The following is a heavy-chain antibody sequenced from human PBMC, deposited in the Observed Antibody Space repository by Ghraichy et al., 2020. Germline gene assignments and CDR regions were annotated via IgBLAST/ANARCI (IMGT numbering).Heavy chain of an antibody. Sequence: GESLNISCAASGFTVSNNYMNWVRQAPGKGLEWVSIIYSGGSTYYADSVKGRFTISRDNSKNTVYLQMNSLRAEDTAVYYCARDGIAAGSDDYWGQGTLVTVSS. D-gene: IGHD6-13*01. V-gene: IGHV3-66*01. J-gene: IGHJ4*02. CDR2: IYSGGST. CDR1: GFTVSNNY. CDR3: ARDGIAAGSDDY.